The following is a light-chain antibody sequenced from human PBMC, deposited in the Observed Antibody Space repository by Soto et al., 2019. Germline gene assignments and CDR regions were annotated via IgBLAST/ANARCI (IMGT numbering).Light chain of an antibody. Sequence: DIQLTQSPSSLSASVGDRVTITCQARQDINNYVNWYQQKPGEAPNLLIYDVSTLQTGVPSRFSGSASGTAFTFTISSLQPEDVATDYCQQCDNFPLTFGPGTKVGIK. V-gene: IGKV1-33*01. CDR3: QQCDNFPLT. CDR1: QDINNY. J-gene: IGKJ3*01. CDR2: DVS.